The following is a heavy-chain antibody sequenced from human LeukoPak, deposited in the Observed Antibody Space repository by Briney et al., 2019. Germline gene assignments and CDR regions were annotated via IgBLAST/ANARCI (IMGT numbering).Heavy chain of an antibody. D-gene: IGHD3-10*01. CDR3: AGNYYGSGSYYSEDRY. CDR1: GGSISSGSYY. V-gene: IGHV4-61*02. J-gene: IGHJ4*02. Sequence: SETLSLTCTVSGGSISSGSYYWSWIRQPAGKGLEWIERIYTSGSTNYNPSLKSRLTTSVDTSKKQLSLKLSSVTAADTAVYYCAGNYYGSGSYYSEDRYWGQGTLVTVSS. CDR2: IYTSGST.